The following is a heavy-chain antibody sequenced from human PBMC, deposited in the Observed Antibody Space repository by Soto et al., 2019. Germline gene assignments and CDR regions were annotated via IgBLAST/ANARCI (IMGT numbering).Heavy chain of an antibody. CDR1: GGTFSSYT. CDR3: ARDSGYCSGGSCQIEGPFVY. V-gene: IGHV1-69*04. D-gene: IGHD2-15*01. CDR2: IIPILGIA. J-gene: IGHJ4*01. Sequence: GASVKVSCKASGGTFSSYTISWVRQAPGQGLEWMGRIIPILGIANYAQKFQGRVTITADKSTSTAYMDLSSLRSEDTAVYYCARDSGYCSGGSCQIEGPFVYWG.